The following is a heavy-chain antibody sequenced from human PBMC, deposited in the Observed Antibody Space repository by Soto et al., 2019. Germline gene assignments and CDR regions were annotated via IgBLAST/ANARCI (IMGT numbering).Heavy chain of an antibody. CDR2: IYYSGST. V-gene: IGHV4-39*01. Sequence: PSETLSLTCTVSGGSISSSSYYWGWIRQPPGKGLEWIGSIYYSGSTYYNPSLKSRVTISVDTSKNQFSLKLSSVTAADTAVYYCFLEWLSYYYYGTDVWGQGTTVTVSS. CDR3: FLEWLSYYYYGTDV. D-gene: IGHD3-3*01. CDR1: GGSISSSSYY. J-gene: IGHJ6*02.